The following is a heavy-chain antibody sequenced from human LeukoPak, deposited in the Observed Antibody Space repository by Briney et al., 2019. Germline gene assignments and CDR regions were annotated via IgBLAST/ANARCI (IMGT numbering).Heavy chain of an antibody. CDR2: INHSGST. CDR3: ARGGYYYDSSGYPIDY. D-gene: IGHD3-22*01. J-gene: IGHJ4*02. V-gene: IGHV4-34*01. CDR1: GGSFSGYY. Sequence: SGTLSLTCAVYGGSFSGYYWSWIRQPPGKGLEWVGEINHSGSTNYNPSLKSRVTISVDTSKNQFSLKLSSVTAADTAVYYCARGGYYYDSSGYPIDYWGQGTLVTVSS.